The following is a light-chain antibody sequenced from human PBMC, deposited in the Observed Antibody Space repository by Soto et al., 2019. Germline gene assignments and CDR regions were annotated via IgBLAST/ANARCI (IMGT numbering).Light chain of an antibody. CDR3: QQYNSYSWT. CDR1: QSISSW. CDR2: DAS. V-gene: IGKV1-5*01. Sequence: DIQMTQSPSTLSASVGDRVTITCRASQSISSWLAWYQQKPGKAPKLLIYDASSLESGVPSRFSGSGSEKEYTLTISSLQPDDFGTYYCQQYNSYSWTFGQGPKVEIK. J-gene: IGKJ1*01.